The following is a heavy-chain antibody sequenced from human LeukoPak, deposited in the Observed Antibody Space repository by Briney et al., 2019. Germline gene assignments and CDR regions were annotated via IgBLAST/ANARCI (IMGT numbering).Heavy chain of an antibody. J-gene: IGHJ4*02. CDR3: ARHSSCGGDCYLFDY. CDR1: GGSISSGGYS. D-gene: IGHD2-21*02. Sequence: SETLSLTCAVSGGSISSGGYSWSWIRQPPGKGLEWIGYIYHSGSTYYNPSLKSRVTISVDRSKNQFSLKLSSVTAADTAVYYCARHSSCGGDCYLFDYWGQGTLVTVSS. V-gene: IGHV4-30-2*01. CDR2: IYHSGST.